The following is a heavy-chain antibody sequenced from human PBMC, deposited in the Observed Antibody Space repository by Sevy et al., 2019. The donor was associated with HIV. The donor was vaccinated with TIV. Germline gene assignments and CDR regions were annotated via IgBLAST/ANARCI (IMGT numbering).Heavy chain of an antibody. D-gene: IGHD5-12*01. CDR2: IKQDESEK. Sequence: GGSLRLSCAASGFTFTDYWMSWVRQTPGKGLEWVATIKQDESEKYYVDSVKGRFAISRDNGKNSVPLQMNGLRAEDTALYYCAREVGGYNWRPYYFDSWGQGTLVNVSS. CDR3: AREVGGYNWRPYYFDS. CDR1: GFTFTDYW. V-gene: IGHV3-7*01. J-gene: IGHJ4*02.